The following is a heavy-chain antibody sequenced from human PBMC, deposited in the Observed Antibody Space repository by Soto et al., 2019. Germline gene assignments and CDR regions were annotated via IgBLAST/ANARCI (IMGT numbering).Heavy chain of an antibody. V-gene: IGHV3-21*05. CDR2: ISSSSSYI. D-gene: IGHD2-15*01. CDR3: VREPRYCSGGSCSIMGDAFDI. CDR1: GFTFSSYS. Sequence: GGSLRLSCAASGFTFSSYSMNWVRQAPGKGLEWVSYISSSSSYIYYADSVKGRFTISRDNAKNSLYLQMNSLRAEDTAVYYCVREPRYCSGGSCSIMGDAFDIWGQGTMVTVSS. J-gene: IGHJ3*02.